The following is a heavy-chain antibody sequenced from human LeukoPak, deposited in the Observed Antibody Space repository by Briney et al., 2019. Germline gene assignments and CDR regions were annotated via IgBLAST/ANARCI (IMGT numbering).Heavy chain of an antibody. Sequence: GGSLRLSCAASGFTFSSYSMNWVRQAPGKGLEWVSYISSHSSTIYYADSVKGRFTISRDNAKNSLSLQMNSLTAEDTALYYCARERQQIRYFDYWGQGTLVTVSS. J-gene: IGHJ4*02. CDR2: ISSHSSTI. CDR1: GFTFSSYS. V-gene: IGHV3-48*04. D-gene: IGHD6-13*01. CDR3: ARERQQIRYFDY.